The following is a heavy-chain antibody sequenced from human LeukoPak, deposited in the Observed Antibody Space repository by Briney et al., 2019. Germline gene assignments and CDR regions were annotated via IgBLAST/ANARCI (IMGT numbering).Heavy chain of an antibody. V-gene: IGHV4-59*08. CDR2: IYYSGST. J-gene: IGHJ4*02. D-gene: IGHD6-19*01. CDR3: ARHDPVGSSGWYRSYYFDY. CDR1: GGSISSSNW. Sequence: SGTLSLTCAVSGGSISSSNWWSWIRQPPGKGLEWIGYIYYSGSTNYNPSLKSRVTISVDTSKNQFSLKLSSVTAADTAVYYCARHDPVGSSGWYRSYYFDYWGQGTLVTVSS.